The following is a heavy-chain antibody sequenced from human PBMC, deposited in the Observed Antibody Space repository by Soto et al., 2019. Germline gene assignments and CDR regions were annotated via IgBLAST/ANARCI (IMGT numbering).Heavy chain of an antibody. J-gene: IGHJ6*02. Sequence: SGPTLVNPTQTLTLTCTFSGFSLSTSGVGVGWIRQPPGKALEWLALIYWNDDKRNSPSLKSRLTTTKDTSKNQVVLTMTNMDPVDTATYYCAHIRARGYSYGYQDYYYGMDVWGPGTTVTVSS. CDR3: AHIRARGYSYGYQDYYYGMDV. CDR2: IYWNDDK. V-gene: IGHV2-5*01. CDR1: GFSLSTSGVG. D-gene: IGHD5-18*01.